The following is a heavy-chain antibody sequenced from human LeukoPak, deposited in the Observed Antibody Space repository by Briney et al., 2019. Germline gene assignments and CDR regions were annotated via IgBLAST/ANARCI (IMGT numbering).Heavy chain of an antibody. J-gene: IGHJ4*02. CDR1: GGTFSSYA. CDR3: ASFLYYYDSSGYWSPFDY. V-gene: IGHV1-69*13. CDR2: IIPIFGTA. Sequence: SVKVSCKASGGTFSSYAISWVRQAPGQGLEWMGGIIPIFGTANYAQKFQGRVTITADESTSTAYMELSSLRSEDTAVYYCASFLYYYDSSGYWSPFDYWGQGTLVTVSS. D-gene: IGHD3-22*01.